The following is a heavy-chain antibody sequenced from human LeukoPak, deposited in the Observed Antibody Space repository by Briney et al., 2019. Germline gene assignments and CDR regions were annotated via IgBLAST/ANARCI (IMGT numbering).Heavy chain of an antibody. J-gene: IGHJ4*02. D-gene: IGHD5-24*01. Sequence: SETLSLTCTVSGGSISSSSHYWGWIRQPPGKGLEWIGSIYYSGSTYYNPSLKSRVTISVDTSKNQFSLKLSSVTAADTAVYYCARVRDGYNSKYYFDYWGQGTLVTVSS. V-gene: IGHV4-39*07. CDR2: IYYSGST. CDR3: ARVRDGYNSKYYFDY. CDR1: GGSISSSSHY.